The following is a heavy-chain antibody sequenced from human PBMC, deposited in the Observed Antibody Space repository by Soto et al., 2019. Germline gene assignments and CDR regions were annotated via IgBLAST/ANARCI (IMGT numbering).Heavy chain of an antibody. D-gene: IGHD3-3*01. Sequence: PGGSLRLSCAASACIFSRYGMHWGRQAPGKGLEWVAVISYDGSNKYYADSVKGRFTISRDNSKNTLYLQMNSLRAEDTAVYYCAKDLYDFLSGHTDYCYGMDVWGQGTTVIGSS. CDR1: ACIFSRYG. CDR3: AKDLYDFLSGHTDYCYGMDV. V-gene: IGHV3-30*18. J-gene: IGHJ6*02. CDR2: ISYDGSNK.